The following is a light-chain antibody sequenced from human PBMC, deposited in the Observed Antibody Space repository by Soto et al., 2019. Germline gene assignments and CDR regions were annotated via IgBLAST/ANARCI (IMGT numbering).Light chain of an antibody. Sequence: TQSPSTLSASVGDRVTITCRASQSISSWLAWYQQKPGQAPRLLIYGASSRATGIPDRFSGSGSGTDFTLTISRLEPEDFAVYYCQQYGSSWTFGQGTKVDIK. CDR2: GAS. CDR3: QQYGSSWT. V-gene: IGKV3-20*01. CDR1: QSISSW. J-gene: IGKJ1*01.